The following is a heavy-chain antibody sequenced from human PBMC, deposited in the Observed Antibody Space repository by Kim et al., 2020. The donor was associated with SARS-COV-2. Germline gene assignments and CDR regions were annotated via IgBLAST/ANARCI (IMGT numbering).Heavy chain of an antibody. CDR1: GFIFSRYA. Sequence: GGSLRLSCAASGFIFSRYAMNWVRQDPGKGLEWVSTIGSDSNTFYADSVKGRFTISRDNSKNTLYLQKNSLVADDTAVYYCAKRLATAASPIDYWGQGTLVTVSS. D-gene: IGHD2-2*01. J-gene: IGHJ4*02. V-gene: IGHV3-23*01. CDR3: AKRLATAASPIDY. CDR2: IGSDSNT.